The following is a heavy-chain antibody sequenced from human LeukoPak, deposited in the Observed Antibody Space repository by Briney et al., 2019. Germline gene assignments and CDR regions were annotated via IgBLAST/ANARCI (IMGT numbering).Heavy chain of an antibody. Sequence: PSETLSLTCTVSGGSVSSSSYYWSWIRQPPGKGLEWIGYIYYSGSTNYNPSLKSRVTISVDTSKNQFSLKLSSVTAADTAVYYCARGSHYYGSGRTFDYWGQGTLVTVSP. CDR1: GGSVSSSSYY. J-gene: IGHJ4*02. CDR2: IYYSGST. D-gene: IGHD3-10*01. V-gene: IGHV4-61*01. CDR3: ARGSHYYGSGRTFDY.